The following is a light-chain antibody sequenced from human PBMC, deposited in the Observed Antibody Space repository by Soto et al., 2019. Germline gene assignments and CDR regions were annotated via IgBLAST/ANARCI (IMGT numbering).Light chain of an antibody. J-gene: IGKJ4*01. CDR1: QSVSSY. V-gene: IGKV3-11*01. Sequence: EVVLTQSPATLSLSPGERATLSCRPSQSVSSYLAWYQQKPGQAPRLLIYGASNRATGIPARFSGSGSGTDFTLTISSLEPEDFAIYYCHQRSNWPLFTFGGGTKVEIK. CDR3: HQRSNWPLFT. CDR2: GAS.